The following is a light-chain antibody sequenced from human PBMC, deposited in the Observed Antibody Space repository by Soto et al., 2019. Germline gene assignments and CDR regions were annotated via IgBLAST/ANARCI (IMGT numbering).Light chain of an antibody. J-gene: IGKJ5*01. Sequence: DIQMTQSPSSVSGSVVDGGTITFRASQGVSTWLAWYQQKPGKAPNLLIYTASSLQSGVPSRFSGSGSGTDFTLTINGLQPEDFATYYCQQAASFPITFGQGTRLEIK. CDR2: TAS. CDR1: QGVSTW. V-gene: IGKV1-12*01. CDR3: QQAASFPIT.